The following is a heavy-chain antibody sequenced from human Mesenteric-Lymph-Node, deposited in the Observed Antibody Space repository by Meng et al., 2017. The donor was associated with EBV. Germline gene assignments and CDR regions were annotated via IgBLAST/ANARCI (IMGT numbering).Heavy chain of an antibody. Sequence: QGALPQLGAGLLKPSETLSLTCSVYGGAFITIDGIWLRQPPGKGLEWIGEINQSGNTNYNPSLKSRVTISVDTSKNQFSLRLTSVTAADTAVYYCARVGEADSGDYPNEDSWGQGTLVTVSS. V-gene: IGHV4-34*01. CDR2: INQSGNT. J-gene: IGHJ4*02. CDR1: GGAFITID. CDR3: ARVGEADSGDYPNEDS. D-gene: IGHD4-17*01.